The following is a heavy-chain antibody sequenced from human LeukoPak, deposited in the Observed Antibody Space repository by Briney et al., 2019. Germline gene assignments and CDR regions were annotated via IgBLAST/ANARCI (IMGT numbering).Heavy chain of an antibody. Sequence: GGSLRLSCVASGFSFRDYWMSWVRQAPGKGLEWVSAISGSGGSTYYADSVKGRFTISRDNSKNTLYLQMNSLRAEDTAVYYCAKVGRQQLVRFDYWGQGTLVAVSS. D-gene: IGHD6-13*01. CDR2: ISGSGGST. V-gene: IGHV3-23*01. CDR1: GFSFRDYW. CDR3: AKVGRQQLVRFDY. J-gene: IGHJ4*02.